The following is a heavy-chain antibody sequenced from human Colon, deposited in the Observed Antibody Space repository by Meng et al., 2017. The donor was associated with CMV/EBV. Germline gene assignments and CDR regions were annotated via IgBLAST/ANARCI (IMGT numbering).Heavy chain of an antibody. J-gene: IGHJ4*02. CDR3: TRERPDYYGSGSSDY. CDR1: GFTFPSYA. CDR2: IRRTGSGGTT. Sequence: GESLKISCTTSGFTFPSYALSWVRQAPGKGLEWVVFIRRTGSGGTTEYAASVKGRFTISRDDSKSIAYLQMNSLKTEDTAVYYCTRERPDYYGSGSSDYWGQGTLVTVAS. D-gene: IGHD3-10*01. V-gene: IGHV3-49*04.